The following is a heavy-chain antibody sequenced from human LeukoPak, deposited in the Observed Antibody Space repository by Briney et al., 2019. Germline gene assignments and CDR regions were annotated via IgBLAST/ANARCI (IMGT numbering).Heavy chain of an antibody. CDR3: ARSIPYGTTWYGRSDY. CDR1: GLAFSRFW. J-gene: IGHJ4*02. Sequence: GGSLRLSCAASGLAFSRFWMSWVRQAPGKGLEWVANIKPDGTTKFYVDSVKGRFTISRDNALNSLYLQMNSLRAEDTAIYYCARSIPYGTTWYGRSDYWGQGTLDTVSS. CDR2: IKPDGTTK. V-gene: IGHV3-7*03. D-gene: IGHD6-13*01.